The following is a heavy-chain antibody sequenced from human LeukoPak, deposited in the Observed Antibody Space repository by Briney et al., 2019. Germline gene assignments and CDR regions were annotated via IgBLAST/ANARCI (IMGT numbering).Heavy chain of an antibody. D-gene: IGHD3-10*01. CDR1: GGSISSSSYY. CDR3: ARQPAWYYYGSGSYRSFDY. Sequence: SETLSLTCTVSGGSISSSSYYWGWIRQPPGKGLEWIASIYYRGSTNYNPSLKSRVTISVDTSKNQFSLKLSSVTAADTAVYYCARQPAWYYYGSGSYRSFDYWGQGTLVTVSS. V-gene: IGHV4-39*01. J-gene: IGHJ4*02. CDR2: IYYRGST.